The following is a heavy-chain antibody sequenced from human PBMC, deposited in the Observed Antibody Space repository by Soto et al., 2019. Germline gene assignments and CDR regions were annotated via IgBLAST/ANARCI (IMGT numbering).Heavy chain of an antibody. CDR3: ARFSGYPNYYFDY. V-gene: IGHV3-53*01. D-gene: IGHD5-18*01. CDR2: IYSGGST. CDR1: GFTVSSNY. Sequence: EVQLVESGGGLIQPGGSLRLSCTASGFTVSSNYMSWVRQAPGKGLEWVSVIYSGGSTYYADSVKGRFTISRDSSKNTLYLQMNSLRAEDTAVYYCARFSGYPNYYFDYWGQVTLVTVSS. J-gene: IGHJ4*02.